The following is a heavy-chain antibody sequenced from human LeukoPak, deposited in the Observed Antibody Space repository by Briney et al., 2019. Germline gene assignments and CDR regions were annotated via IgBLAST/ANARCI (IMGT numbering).Heavy chain of an antibody. CDR3: AKYLSRAFDC. CDR2: INHDGRHT. Sequence: GGSLRLSCVASGFNFNNSWMAWVRQAPGKGPELVAHINHDGRHTGYVDSVKGRFTISRDNAKSSLYLQLNSLRAEDTAMYYCAKYLSRAFDCWGQGSLITVSS. J-gene: IGHJ4*02. CDR1: GFNFNNSW. D-gene: IGHD2/OR15-2a*01. V-gene: IGHV3-7*01.